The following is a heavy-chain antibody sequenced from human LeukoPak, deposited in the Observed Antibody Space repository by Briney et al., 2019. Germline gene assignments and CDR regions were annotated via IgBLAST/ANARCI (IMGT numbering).Heavy chain of an antibody. CDR3: ARSGYSYGDYDY. J-gene: IGHJ4*02. CDR1: GGTFSSYA. D-gene: IGHD5-18*01. Sequence: ASVKVFCKASGGTFSSYAISWVRQAPGQGLEWMGRIIPILGIANYAQKFQGRVTITADKSTSTAYMELSSLRSEDTAVYYCARSGYSYGDYDYWGQGTLVTVSS. V-gene: IGHV1-69*04. CDR2: IIPILGIA.